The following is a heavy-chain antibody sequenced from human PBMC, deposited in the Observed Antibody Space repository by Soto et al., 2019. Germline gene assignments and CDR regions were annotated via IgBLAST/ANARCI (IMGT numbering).Heavy chain of an antibody. CDR2: ISGSGGST. V-gene: IGHV3-23*01. CDR3: ALGVTEGYDFWSGYKGPYYFDY. D-gene: IGHD3-3*01. Sequence: GGSLRLSCAASGFSFSTYSMNWVRQAPGKGLEWVSAISGSGGSTYYADSVKGRFTISRDNSKNTLYLQMNSLRAEDTAVYYCALGVTEGYDFWSGYKGPYYFDYWGQGTLVTVSS. CDR1: GFSFSTYS. J-gene: IGHJ4*02.